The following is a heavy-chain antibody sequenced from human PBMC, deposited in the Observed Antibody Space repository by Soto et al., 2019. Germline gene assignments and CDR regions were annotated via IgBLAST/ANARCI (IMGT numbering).Heavy chain of an antibody. CDR1: GGSISSGDYY. D-gene: IGHD3-3*01. Sequence: QVQLQESGPGLVKPSQTLSLTCTVSGGSISSGDYYWSWIRQPPGKGLEWIGYIYYSGSTYYNPSLKSRVTISVDTSKNQFSLKLSSVTAADTAVSYCARGTTHYDFWSGYYPPDYWGQGTLVTVSS. CDR2: IYYSGST. J-gene: IGHJ4*02. V-gene: IGHV4-30-4*01. CDR3: ARGTTHYDFWSGYYPPDY.